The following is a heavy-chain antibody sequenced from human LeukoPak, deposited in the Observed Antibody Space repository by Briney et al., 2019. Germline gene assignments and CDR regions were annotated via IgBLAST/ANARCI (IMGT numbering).Heavy chain of an antibody. J-gene: IGHJ4*02. CDR3: ARSSSSGYFYIDY. V-gene: IGHV4-59*01. CDR1: GDSISSYY. Sequence: SETLPLTCTVSGDSISSYYWSWIRQFPGKGLEWIGYIHYSGSTNYNPSLQSRVTMSTDTPKKQFFMKLTSVTAADTAVYYCARSSSSGYFYIDYWGQGTLVTVSS. D-gene: IGHD3-22*01. CDR2: IHYSGST.